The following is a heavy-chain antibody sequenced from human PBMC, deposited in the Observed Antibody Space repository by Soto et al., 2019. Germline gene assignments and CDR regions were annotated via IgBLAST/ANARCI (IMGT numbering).Heavy chain of an antibody. J-gene: IGHJ4*02. Sequence: QVQLQESGPGLVKPSETLSLTCTVSGGSISSYYWSWIRQPPGKGLEWIGYIYYSGSTNYNPSLKSRVTISVDTSKNQFSLTLSSVTAADTAVYYCASSYGGNSIDFDYWGQGTLVTVSS. V-gene: IGHV4-59*08. CDR3: ASSYGGNSIDFDY. D-gene: IGHD4-17*01. CDR1: GGSISSYY. CDR2: IYYSGST.